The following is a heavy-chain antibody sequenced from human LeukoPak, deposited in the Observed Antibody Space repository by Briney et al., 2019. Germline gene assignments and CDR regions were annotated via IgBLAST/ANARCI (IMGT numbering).Heavy chain of an antibody. CDR1: GGPISSGSYY. J-gene: IGHJ6*03. D-gene: IGHD5-18*01. CDR3: ARTTEGGYTYDYFYYYYMDV. Sequence: KSSETLSLTCTVSGGPISSGSYYWSWIRQPAGKGLEWIGRIYISGSTNYNPSLKSRVTISLDTSKNQFSLKLSSVTAADTAVYYCARTTEGGYTYDYFYYYYMDVWGKGTTVTISS. CDR2: IYISGST. V-gene: IGHV4-61*02.